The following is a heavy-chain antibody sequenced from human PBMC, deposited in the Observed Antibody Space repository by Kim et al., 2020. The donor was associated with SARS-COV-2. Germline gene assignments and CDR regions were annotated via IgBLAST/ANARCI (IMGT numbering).Heavy chain of an antibody. V-gene: IGHV4-39*01. Sequence: SETLSLTCTVSGGSISSSSYYWGWIRQPPGKGLEWIGSIYYSGSTYYNPSLKSRVTISVDTSKNQFSLKLSSVTAADTAVYYCARQIYDYVWGSYRYADYWGQGTLVTVSS. D-gene: IGHD3-16*02. CDR3: ARQIYDYVWGSYRYADY. J-gene: IGHJ4*02. CDR2: IYYSGST. CDR1: GGSISSSSYY.